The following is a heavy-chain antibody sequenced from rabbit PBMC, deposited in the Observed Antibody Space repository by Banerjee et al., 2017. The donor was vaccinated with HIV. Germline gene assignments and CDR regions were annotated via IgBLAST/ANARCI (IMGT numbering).Heavy chain of an antibody. Sequence: QEQLEESGGDLVKPEGSLTLTCTASGFSYSTHYCICWVRQAPGKGLELIGCIYTGSGNPFYASWVNGRFTISRSTSLNTVDLKMTSLTAADTATYFCARGGSTYPYYFNLWGPGTLVTVS. CDR1: GFSYSTHYC. D-gene: IGHD8-1*01. V-gene: IGHV1S43*01. CDR3: ARGGSTYPYYFNL. CDR2: IYTGSGNP. J-gene: IGHJ4*01.